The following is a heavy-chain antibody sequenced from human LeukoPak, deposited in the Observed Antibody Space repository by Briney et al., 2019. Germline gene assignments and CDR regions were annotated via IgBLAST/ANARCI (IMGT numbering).Heavy chain of an antibody. Sequence: GGSLRLSCAASGFTSSDYYMSWIRQAPGKGLEWVSYISSSGSTIYYADSVKGRFTISRDNAKNSLYLQMNSLRAEDTAVYYCARAPPPYYYDSSGYYPFDYWGQGTLVTVSS. CDR1: GFTSSDYY. V-gene: IGHV3-11*01. CDR3: ARAPPPYYYDSSGYYPFDY. D-gene: IGHD3-22*01. CDR2: ISSSGSTI. J-gene: IGHJ4*02.